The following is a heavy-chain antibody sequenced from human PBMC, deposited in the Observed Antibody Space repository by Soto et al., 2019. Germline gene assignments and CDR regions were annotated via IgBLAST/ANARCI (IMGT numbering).Heavy chain of an antibody. D-gene: IGHD3-3*01. CDR2: IDHSGST. Sequence: SETLSLTCAVYGRSFSGYYWDWVRQAPGKGLEWIGEIDHSGSTKYNPSLKSRVTISVDTSKNQFSLKVSSVTAADTAVYYCARDLGLRSAGDLYYYFIDFWGKGSTDTGSS. J-gene: IGHJ6*03. V-gene: IGHV4-34*01. CDR1: GRSFSGYY. CDR3: ARDLGLRSAGDLYYYFIDF.